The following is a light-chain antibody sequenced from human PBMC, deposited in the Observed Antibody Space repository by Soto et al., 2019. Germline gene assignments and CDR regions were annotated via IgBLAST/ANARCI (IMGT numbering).Light chain of an antibody. J-gene: IGKJ1*01. V-gene: IGKV1-9*01. Sequence: IQLTQSPSSLSASVGDIVTITCRASQGISNNLAWYQQKPGKAPTLLIYAASTLQSGVPSRFSGSGSGTDFTLIISSLPPEDFATYYCHHHDGYPRTFGLGTKVE. CDR2: AAS. CDR3: HHHDGYPRT. CDR1: QGISNN.